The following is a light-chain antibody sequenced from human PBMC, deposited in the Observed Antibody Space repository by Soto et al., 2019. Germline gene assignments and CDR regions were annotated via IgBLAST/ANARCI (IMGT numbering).Light chain of an antibody. V-gene: IGLV2-14*01. CDR3: SSYTSSSTLV. Sequence: QSVLTQPASVSGSPGQSIAISCTGSSSDVGGYSYVSWYQQHPGKAPKLMIYDVSNRPSGVSDRFSGSRSGNTASLTISGLQAEDVADYYCSSYTSSSTLVFGGGTKLTVL. CDR2: DVS. J-gene: IGLJ2*01. CDR1: SSDVGGYSY.